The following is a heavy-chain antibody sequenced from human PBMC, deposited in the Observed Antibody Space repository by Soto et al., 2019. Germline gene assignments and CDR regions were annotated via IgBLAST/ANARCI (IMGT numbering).Heavy chain of an antibody. V-gene: IGHV3-21*01. CDR2: ISSSSSYI. CDR3: ARDSGFFGVVIPQSGFDP. J-gene: IGHJ5*02. D-gene: IGHD3-3*01. Sequence: GGSLRLSCAASGFTFSSYSMNWVRQAPGKGLEWVSSISSSSSYIYYADSVKGRFTISRDNAKNSLYLQMNSLRAEDTAVYYCARDSGFFGVVIPQSGFDPWGQGTLVTVSS. CDR1: GFTFSSYS.